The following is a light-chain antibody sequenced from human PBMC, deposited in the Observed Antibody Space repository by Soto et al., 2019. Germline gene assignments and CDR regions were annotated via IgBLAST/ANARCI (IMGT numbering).Light chain of an antibody. CDR2: SNT. Sequence: QSVLTQPPSASGTPGQRVTISCSGSSSNLGSSYVFWYQQLPGTAPKLLIYSNTQRPSGVPDRFSGSKSGTSASLAISGLRSEDEADYSCAAWDDSLGGHVFGTGTKLTVL. J-gene: IGLJ1*01. V-gene: IGLV1-47*02. CDR1: SSNLGSSY. CDR3: AAWDDSLGGHV.